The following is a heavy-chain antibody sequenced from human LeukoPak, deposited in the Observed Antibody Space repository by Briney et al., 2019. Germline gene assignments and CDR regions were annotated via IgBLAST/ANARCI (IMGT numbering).Heavy chain of an antibody. Sequence: GGSLRLSCAASGFTFSSYSMSWVRQAPGKGLEWVANIKQDGSEKYYVDSVKGRFTISRDNAKNSLYLQMNSLRAEDTAVYYCARGISITMIVYWGQGTLVTVSS. V-gene: IGHV3-7*01. CDR2: IKQDGSEK. D-gene: IGHD3-22*01. CDR1: GFTFSSYS. J-gene: IGHJ4*02. CDR3: ARGISITMIVY.